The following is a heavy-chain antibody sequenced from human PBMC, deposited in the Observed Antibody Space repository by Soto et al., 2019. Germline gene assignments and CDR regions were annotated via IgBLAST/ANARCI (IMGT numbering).Heavy chain of an antibody. CDR1: GFTFRSHW. J-gene: IGHJ6*02. Sequence: GGSLRLSCAASGFTFRSHWMHWVRQAPGKGLLWVSRIDSDGTTTTYADSVKGRFTISRDNAKNTLFLQINSLSPEDTAVYDCARGVPYGYFLENYYYGMDVWGQASTGTIS. V-gene: IGHV3-74*01. CDR3: ARGVPYGYFLENYYYGMDV. D-gene: IGHD4-17*01. CDR2: IDSDGTTT.